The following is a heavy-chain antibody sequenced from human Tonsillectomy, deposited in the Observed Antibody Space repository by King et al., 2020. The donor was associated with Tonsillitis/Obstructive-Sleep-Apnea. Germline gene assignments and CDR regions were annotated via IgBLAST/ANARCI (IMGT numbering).Heavy chain of an antibody. CDR2: ISSSSSYI. CDR1: GFTFSSYS. Sequence: QLVQSGGGLVKPGGSLRLSCAASGFTFSSYSMNWVRQAPGKGLEWVSSISSSSSYIYYADSVKGRFTISRDNSKNSLYLQMNSLRAEDTAVYYCAAPYPCGGDCYLDYWGQGNLVTVYS. CDR3: AAPYPCGGDCYLDY. J-gene: IGHJ4*02. V-gene: IGHV3-21*01. D-gene: IGHD2-21*01.